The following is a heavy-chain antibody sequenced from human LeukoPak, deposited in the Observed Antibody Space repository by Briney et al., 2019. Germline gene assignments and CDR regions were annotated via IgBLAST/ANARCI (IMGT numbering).Heavy chain of an antibody. D-gene: IGHD6-6*01. J-gene: IGHJ5*02. CDR3: ARVISSSSSGGDWFDP. CDR2: ISSSGSTI. Sequence: PGGSLRLSCAASGFTFSDYYMSWIRQAPGKGLEWVSYISSSGSTIYYADSVKGRFTISRDNAKNSPYLQMNSLRAEDTAVYYCARVISSSSSGGDWFDPWGQGTLVTVSS. CDR1: GFTFSDYY. V-gene: IGHV3-11*01.